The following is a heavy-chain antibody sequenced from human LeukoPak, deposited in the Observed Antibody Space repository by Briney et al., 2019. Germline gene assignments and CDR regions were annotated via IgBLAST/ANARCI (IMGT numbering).Heavy chain of an antibody. D-gene: IGHD6-13*01. Sequence: SETLSLTCTVSGGSINTYYWSWIRQPAGKGLEWIGRIYSSGSTNYNPSLKSRVTMSVDTSKNQFSLKLSSVTAADTAVYYCAREATAAASLDYFDYWGQGTLVTVSS. CDR1: GGSINTYY. J-gene: IGHJ4*02. CDR3: AREATAAASLDYFDY. V-gene: IGHV4-4*07. CDR2: IYSSGST.